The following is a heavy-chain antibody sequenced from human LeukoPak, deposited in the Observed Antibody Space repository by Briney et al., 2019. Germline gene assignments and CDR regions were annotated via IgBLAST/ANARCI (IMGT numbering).Heavy chain of an antibody. V-gene: IGHV3-21*01. CDR3: ARGSYSSSWFEKYFFDS. Sequence: GGSLRLSCAASGFSFDTYTMNWVRQAPGRGLEWVSSTSGSGLYIFYADSVKGRFTISRDNAKNSLYLQMNSLRAEDTSLYFCARGSYSSSWFEKYFFDSWGQGTLVTVSA. D-gene: IGHD6-13*01. CDR2: TSGSGLYI. CDR1: GFSFDTYT. J-gene: IGHJ4*02.